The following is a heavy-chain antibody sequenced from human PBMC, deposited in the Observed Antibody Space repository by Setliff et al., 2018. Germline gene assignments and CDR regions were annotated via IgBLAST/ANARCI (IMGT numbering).Heavy chain of an antibody. CDR1: GYSFISYY. V-gene: IGHV1-46*01. Sequence: ASVKVSCKTSGYSFISYYMYWVRQAPGQGLEWMGIINVSGGSASYAQKFQGRVTMTRDTSISTGYMELSRLRSDDTAVYYCARDLSRWFGEFAFDIWGQGTMVTVSS. CDR2: INVSGGSA. CDR3: ARDLSRWFGEFAFDI. J-gene: IGHJ3*02. D-gene: IGHD3-10*01.